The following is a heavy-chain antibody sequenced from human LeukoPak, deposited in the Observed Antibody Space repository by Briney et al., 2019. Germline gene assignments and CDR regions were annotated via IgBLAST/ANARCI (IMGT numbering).Heavy chain of an antibody. CDR3: ARIKFSMVRGVTNTFDY. CDR2: ISSSSSYI. Sequence: PGGSLRLSCAASGFTFSSYSMNWVRQAPGKGLEWVSSISSSSSYIYYADSVKGRFTISGDNAKNSLYLQMNSLRAEDTAVYYCARIKFSMVRGVTNTFDYWGQGTLVTVSS. D-gene: IGHD3-10*01. V-gene: IGHV3-21*01. J-gene: IGHJ4*02. CDR1: GFTFSSYS.